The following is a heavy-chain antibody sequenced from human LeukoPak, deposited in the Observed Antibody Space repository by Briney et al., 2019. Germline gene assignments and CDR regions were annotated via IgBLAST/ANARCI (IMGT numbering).Heavy chain of an antibody. V-gene: IGHV3-21*01. D-gene: IGHD3-10*01. CDR2: ISSSSSYI. J-gene: IGHJ3*02. CDR3: ASRGYGSGTNDAFDI. CDR1: GFTFSSYS. Sequence: PGGSLRLSCAASGFTFSSYSMNWVRQAPGKGLEWVSSISSSSSYIYYADSVKSRFTISRDNAKNSLYLQMNSLRAEDTAVYYCASRGYGSGTNDAFDIWGQGTMVTVSS.